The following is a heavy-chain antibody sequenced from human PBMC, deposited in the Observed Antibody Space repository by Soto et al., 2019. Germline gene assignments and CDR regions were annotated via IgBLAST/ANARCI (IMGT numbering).Heavy chain of an antibody. D-gene: IGHD5-18*01. V-gene: IGHV4-59*01. CDR2: IYYSGST. Sequence: QVQLQESGPGLVKPSETLSLTCTVSGGSISSYYWSWIRQPPGQGLEWIGYIYYSGSTNCNPSLKSRVTISVDTSKNQFSLKLSSVTAADTAVYYCARDSDVDTAMVWVGAFDIWGQGTMVTVSS. CDR1: GGSISSYY. J-gene: IGHJ3*02. CDR3: ARDSDVDTAMVWVGAFDI.